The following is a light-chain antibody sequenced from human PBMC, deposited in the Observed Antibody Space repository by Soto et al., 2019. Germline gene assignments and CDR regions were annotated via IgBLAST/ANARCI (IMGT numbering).Light chain of an antibody. V-gene: IGLV2-11*01. CDR3: CSYAGSYIWV. CDR1: SSDVGGYNY. Sequence: QSVLTQPRSVSGSPGQSVTISCTGTSSDVGGYNYVSWYQQHPGKAPKLMIYDVSKRPSGVPDRFSGSKSGNTASLTISGLQAEDKADYYCCSYAGSYIWVFGGGTKVTVL. CDR2: DVS. J-gene: IGLJ3*02.